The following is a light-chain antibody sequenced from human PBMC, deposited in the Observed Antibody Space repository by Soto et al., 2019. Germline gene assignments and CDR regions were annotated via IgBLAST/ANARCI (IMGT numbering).Light chain of an antibody. J-gene: IGKJ5*01. CDR3: QQYGSSPPRVT. Sequence: EIVLTQSPGTLSLSPGERATLSCRASQSVSSSYLAWYQQKPGQAPRLLIYGASSRATGIPDRFSGSGSGTDFILTISRLEPEDFAVYYCQQYGSSPPRVTFGQGTRLEIK. CDR1: QSVSSSY. V-gene: IGKV3-20*01. CDR2: GAS.